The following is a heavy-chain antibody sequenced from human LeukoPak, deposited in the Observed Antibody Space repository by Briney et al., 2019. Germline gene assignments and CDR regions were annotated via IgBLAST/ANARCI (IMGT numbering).Heavy chain of an antibody. CDR3: TRDTGTTGEVKFDP. D-gene: IGHD4-17*01. V-gene: IGHV4-4*07. CDR1: GNSFGDYY. Sequence: PSETLSLTCTVSGNSFGDYYWSWIRQPAGKGLEWIGRIYTSESTTYNPSLKSRVTMSVDTSKSQFSLNLMSVTAADTAVYYCTRDTGTTGEVKFDPWGQGTLVTVSS. J-gene: IGHJ5*02. CDR2: IYTSEST.